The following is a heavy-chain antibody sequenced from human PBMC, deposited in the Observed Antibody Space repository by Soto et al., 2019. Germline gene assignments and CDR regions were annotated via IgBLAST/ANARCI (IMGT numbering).Heavy chain of an antibody. V-gene: IGHV3-33*01. D-gene: IGHD3-3*01. Sequence: GGSLRLSCAVSGFTFSSYVMHWVRQVPGKGLEWVAVIWFDGSTKYYADSVKGRFTISRDNSKNTLYLQMDSLRTEDTAVYYCAPDFEPYGVDVWGLGTTVTVSS. CDR2: IWFDGSTK. CDR3: APDFEPYGVDV. CDR1: GFTFSSYV. J-gene: IGHJ6*02.